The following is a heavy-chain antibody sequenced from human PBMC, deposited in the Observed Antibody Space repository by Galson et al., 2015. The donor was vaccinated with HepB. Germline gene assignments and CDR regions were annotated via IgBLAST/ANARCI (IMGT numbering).Heavy chain of an antibody. Sequence: SLRLSCAASGLTFNSYKMNWVRQAPGKGLEWVSSINDGTSDIYYADSVKGRFTISRDNAKNSLYLQMNSLRAEDTAVYYCASRTGLEFYYFDSWGQGTLVTVSS. V-gene: IGHV3-21*01. CDR1: GLTFNSYK. D-gene: IGHD3-10*01. CDR2: INDGTSDI. J-gene: IGHJ4*02. CDR3: ASRTGLEFYYFDS.